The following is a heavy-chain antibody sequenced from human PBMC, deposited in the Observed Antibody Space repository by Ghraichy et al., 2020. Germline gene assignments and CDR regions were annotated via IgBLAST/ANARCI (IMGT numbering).Heavy chain of an antibody. CDR3: ARDFSSVRSSSWYGAGPGY. V-gene: IGHV3-48*02. D-gene: IGHD6-13*01. CDR1: GFTFSSYS. Sequence: GGSLRLSCAASGFTFSSYSMNWVRQAPGKGLEWVSYISSSSSTIYYADSVKGRFTISRDNDKNSLYLQMNSLRDEDTAVYYCARDFSSVRSSSWYGAGPGYWGQGTLVTVSS. CDR2: ISSSSSTI. J-gene: IGHJ4*02.